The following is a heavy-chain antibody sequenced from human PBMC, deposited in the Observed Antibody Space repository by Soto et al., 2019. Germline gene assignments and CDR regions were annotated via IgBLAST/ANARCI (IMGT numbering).Heavy chain of an antibody. CDR3: ARPGSNFFNWFAP. CDR2: IYYSGST. CDR1: GGSIRTGCYY. J-gene: IGHJ5*02. V-gene: IGHV4-39*01. Sequence: SETLSLTCTVSGGSIRTGCYYWGWIRQPPGKGLEWIGSIYYSGSTYYNPSLKSRVTISVDTSKNQFSLKLSSVTAADTAVYYCARPGSNFFNWFAPRGHGTLVPVSS. D-gene: IGHD3-3*02.